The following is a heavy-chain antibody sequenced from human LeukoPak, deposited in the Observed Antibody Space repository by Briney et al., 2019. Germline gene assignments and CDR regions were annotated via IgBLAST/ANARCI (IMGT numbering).Heavy chain of an antibody. CDR1: GFTFSSYA. D-gene: IGHD2-15*01. J-gene: IGHJ6*02. CDR2: ITSGVGST. Sequence: GGSLRLSCAASGFTFSSYAMSWVRQAPGKGLEWVSTITSGVGSTYYADSVRGRFTISRDNSKNTLYLQMNSLRAEDTAVYYCAKWAEPSRWYYYSMDVWGQGTTATVSS. V-gene: IGHV3-23*01. CDR3: AKWAEPSRWYYYSMDV.